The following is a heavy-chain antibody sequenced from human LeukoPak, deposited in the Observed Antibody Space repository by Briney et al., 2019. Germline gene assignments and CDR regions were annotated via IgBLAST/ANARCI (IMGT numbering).Heavy chain of an antibody. CDR3: AHRRSGYTWDDGDFDS. CDR1: GFSISTGGVG. J-gene: IGHJ4*02. Sequence: SGPTLVNPTQTLTLTCTFSGFSISTGGVGVGWIRQPPGKTLECLAFIYWDNDKRYSPFLRSRLTIIKDTSKNQVVLTMTNMDPVDTATYYCAHRRSGYTWDDGDFDSWGPGTQVTVSS. V-gene: IGHV2-5*02. D-gene: IGHD1-20*01. CDR2: IYWDNDK.